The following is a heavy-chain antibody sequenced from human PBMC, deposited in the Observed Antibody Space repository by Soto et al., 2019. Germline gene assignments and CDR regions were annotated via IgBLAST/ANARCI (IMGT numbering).Heavy chain of an antibody. J-gene: IGHJ3*02. V-gene: IGHV4-31*03. CDR2: IYYSGST. CDR3: ARNVAGGITMNAFDI. Sequence: QVQLQESGPGLVKPSQTLSLTCTVSGGSISSGGYYWSWIRQHPGKGLEWIGYIYYSGSTYYNPSLKSRVTISVDTSKNQFSLKLSSVTAADTAVYYCARNVAGGITMNAFDIWGQGTMVTVSS. D-gene: IGHD3-22*01. CDR1: GGSISSGGYY.